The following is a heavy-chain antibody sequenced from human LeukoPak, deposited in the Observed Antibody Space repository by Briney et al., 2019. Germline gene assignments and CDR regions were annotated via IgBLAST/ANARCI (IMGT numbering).Heavy chain of an antibody. D-gene: IGHD2-15*01. Sequence: SETLSLTCTVSGGSISSYYWSWIRQPPGKGLEWIGYIYYSGSTNYNPSLKSRVTISVDTSKNQFSLKLSSVTAADTAVYYCARGGRGVVQPLLLYYWGQGTLVTVSS. V-gene: IGHV4-59*01. CDR3: ARGGRGVVQPLLLYY. CDR2: IYYSGST. CDR1: GGSISSYY. J-gene: IGHJ4*02.